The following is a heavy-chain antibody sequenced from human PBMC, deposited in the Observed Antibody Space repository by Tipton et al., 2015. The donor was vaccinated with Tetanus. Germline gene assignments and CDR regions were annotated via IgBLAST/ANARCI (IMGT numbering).Heavy chain of an antibody. CDR1: GFTFSSYA. CDR3: TRVRYSSGWYPSDY. V-gene: IGHV3-7*01. J-gene: IGHJ4*02. CDR2: IKQDGSET. D-gene: IGHD6-19*01. Sequence: SLRLSCAASGFTFSSYAMHWVRQAPGKGLEWVANIKQDGSETYHVDSVKGRFTISRDNAKNSLYLQMNSLKAEDSAVYYCTRVRYSSGWYPSDYWGQGTLVTVSS.